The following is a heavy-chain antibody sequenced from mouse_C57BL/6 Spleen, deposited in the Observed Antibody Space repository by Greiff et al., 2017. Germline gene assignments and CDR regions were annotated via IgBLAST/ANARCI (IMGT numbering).Heavy chain of an antibody. CDR3: ATRQLRSCFAY. J-gene: IGHJ3*01. CDR1: GFTFSSYT. CDR2: ISGGGGNT. V-gene: IGHV5-9*04. D-gene: IGHD3-2*02. Sequence: EVQLVESGGGLVKPGGSLKLSCAASGFTFSSYTMSWVRQTPEKRLEWVATISGGGGNTYYPDSVKGRFTISRDNAKNTLYLQMSSLRSEDTAVYYCATRQLRSCFAYWGQGTLVTVSA.